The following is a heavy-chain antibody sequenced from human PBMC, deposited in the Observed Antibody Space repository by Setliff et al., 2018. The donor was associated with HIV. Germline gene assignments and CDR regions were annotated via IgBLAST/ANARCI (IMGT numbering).Heavy chain of an antibody. Sequence: SETLSLTCTVSGSSISSHYWSWIRQPPGKGLEWIGYISYIGSTNYNHSLKSRVTISVDTSKNQFSLKLSSVTAADTAVYYCARDLDNWKGLNAFDIWGQGTMVTVSS. CDR3: ARDLDNWKGLNAFDI. D-gene: IGHD1-20*01. V-gene: IGHV4-59*11. CDR1: GSSISSHY. J-gene: IGHJ3*02. CDR2: ISYIGST.